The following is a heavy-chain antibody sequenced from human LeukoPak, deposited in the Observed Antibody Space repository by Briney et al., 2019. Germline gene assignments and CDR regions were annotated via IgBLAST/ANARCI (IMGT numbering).Heavy chain of an antibody. D-gene: IGHD3-22*01. CDR1: GYTFTGYY. Sequence: ASVKVSCKASGYTFTGYYMHWVRQAPGQGLEWMGWINPNSGGTNYAQKFQGRVTMTRDTSISTAYMELSRLRSDDTAVYYCARGVDYYCDSSGYYEGDLDYWGQGTLVTVSS. V-gene: IGHV1-2*02. CDR3: ARGVDYYCDSSGYYEGDLDY. CDR2: INPNSGGT. J-gene: IGHJ4*02.